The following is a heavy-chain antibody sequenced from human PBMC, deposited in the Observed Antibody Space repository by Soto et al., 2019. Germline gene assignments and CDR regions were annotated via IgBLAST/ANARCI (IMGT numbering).Heavy chain of an antibody. CDR3: AREEVPGGYYYYGMDV. Sequence: XGSLRLSCAASGFTLNDFHMNWIRQAPGQGLEWLCYISSSGTSRNYADSVKGRFTISRDTAKNSLYLQMKSLRVEDTAVYYCAREEVPGGYYYYGMDVWGQGTTVTVSS. V-gene: IGHV3-11*01. J-gene: IGHJ6*02. CDR1: GFTLNDFH. D-gene: IGHD2-15*01. CDR2: ISSSGTSR.